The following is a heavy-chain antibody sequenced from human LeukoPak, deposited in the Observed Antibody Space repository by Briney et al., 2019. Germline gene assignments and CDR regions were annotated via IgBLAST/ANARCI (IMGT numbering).Heavy chain of an antibody. CDR3: ARAVRYNWNYGGYNWFDP. CDR1: GYTFTSYD. CDR2: MNPNSGNT. V-gene: IGHV1-8*03. Sequence: ASVKVSCKASGYTFTSYDINWVRQATGQGLEWMGWMNPNSGNTGYAQKFQGRVTITRNTSISTAYMELSSLRSEDTAVYYCARAVRYNWNYGGYNWFDPWGQGTLVTVSS. J-gene: IGHJ5*02. D-gene: IGHD1-7*01.